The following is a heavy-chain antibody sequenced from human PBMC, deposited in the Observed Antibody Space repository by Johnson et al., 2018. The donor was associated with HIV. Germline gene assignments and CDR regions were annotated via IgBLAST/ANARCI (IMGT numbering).Heavy chain of an antibody. CDR2: ICTTPGDT. V-gene: IGHV3-13*01. Sequence: VQLVESGGGLVQPGVSLRLSCAASGFSFSLYDMHWVRHITGKGLQWVSAICTTPGDTLYSASVRGRFTISREDAKDSLYLRMNSLRAGDTAVYYCARSGGSYQRAHDAFDIWGQGTMVTVSS. J-gene: IGHJ3*02. CDR3: ARSGGSYQRAHDAFDI. D-gene: IGHD1-26*01. CDR1: GFSFSLYD.